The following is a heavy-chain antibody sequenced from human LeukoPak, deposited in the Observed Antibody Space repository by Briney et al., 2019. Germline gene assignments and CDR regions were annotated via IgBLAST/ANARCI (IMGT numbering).Heavy chain of an antibody. CDR1: GYTFTGYY. CDR3: LGPQYSSSQT. D-gene: IGHD6-13*01. Sequence: GASVKVSCKASGYTFTGYYMHWVRQAPGQGLEWMGGIIPIFGTANYAQKFQGRVTITADESTSTAYMELSSLRSEDTAVYYCLGPQYSSSQTWGQGTLVTVSS. V-gene: IGHV1-69*13. J-gene: IGHJ4*02. CDR2: IIPIFGTA.